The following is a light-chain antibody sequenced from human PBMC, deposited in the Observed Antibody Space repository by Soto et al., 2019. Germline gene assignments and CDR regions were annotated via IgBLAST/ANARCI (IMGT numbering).Light chain of an antibody. CDR3: SSYTSTLYV. Sequence: QSALTQPASVSGSPGQPITISCTGTSSDVGGYTYVSWYQQHPGKAPKLMIYDVSNRPSGVSNRFSGSKSGNTASLTISGLQAEDEADYYCSSYTSTLYVFGTGTKVTVL. CDR1: SSDVGGYTY. J-gene: IGLJ1*01. V-gene: IGLV2-14*01. CDR2: DVS.